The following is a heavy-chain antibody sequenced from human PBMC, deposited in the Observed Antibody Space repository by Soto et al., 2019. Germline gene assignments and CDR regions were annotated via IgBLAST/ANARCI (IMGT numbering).Heavy chain of an antibody. CDR2: INPNSGGT. Sequence: QVQLVQSGAEVKKPGASVKVSCKASGYTFTGYYMHWVRQAPGQGLEWMGWINPNSGGTNYAQKFQGRVTMTSDPSISTAYMELSRLRSDDTAVYYCARSPSGSYEVRFDPWGQGTLVTVSS. CDR3: ARSPSGSYEVRFDP. J-gene: IGHJ5*02. V-gene: IGHV1-2*02. CDR1: GYTFTGYY. D-gene: IGHD1-26*01.